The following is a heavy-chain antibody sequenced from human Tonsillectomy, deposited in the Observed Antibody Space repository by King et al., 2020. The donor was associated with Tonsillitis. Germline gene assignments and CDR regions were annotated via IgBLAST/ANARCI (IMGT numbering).Heavy chain of an antibody. Sequence: VQLVQSGAEVQKPGASVKVPCKASGYNFTGYYMHWVRQAPGQGLEWMGWINPNSGVTYYAQKFQDRVTMTRDTPMSTAYMELSRLKSDDTAVYYCANLEFWGQGTLVTVSS. J-gene: IGHJ4*02. CDR2: INPNSGVT. CDR1: GYNFTGYY. V-gene: IGHV1-2*02. D-gene: IGHD1-14*01. CDR3: ANLEF.